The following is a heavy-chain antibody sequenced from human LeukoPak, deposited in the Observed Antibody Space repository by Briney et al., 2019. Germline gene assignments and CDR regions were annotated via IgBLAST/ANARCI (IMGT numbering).Heavy chain of an antibody. J-gene: IGHJ6*03. V-gene: IGHV3-30*02. CDR1: GFTFSSYG. D-gene: IGHD3-3*01. CDR3: AKDSIFGVVSYYMDV. Sequence: GGSLRLSCAASGFTFSSYGMHWVRQAPGKGLEWVAFIRYDGSNKYYADSVKGRFTVSRDNSKNTLYLQMNSLRAEDTAVYYCAKDSIFGVVSYYMDVWGKGTTVTVSS. CDR2: IRYDGSNK.